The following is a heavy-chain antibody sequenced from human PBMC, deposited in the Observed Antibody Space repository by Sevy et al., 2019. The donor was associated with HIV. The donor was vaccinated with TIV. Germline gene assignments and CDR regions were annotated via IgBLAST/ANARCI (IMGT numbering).Heavy chain of an antibody. Sequence: GGSLRLSCAASGFTFSNYWMHWDRQVPGKGPTWVSNIRGDGTTTVYADPVKGRFTISRDNAKNTLYLQMNNLRAEDTATYYCARYAYDSNFDYWGQGTLVTVSS. D-gene: IGHD3-16*01. CDR1: GFTFSNYW. CDR2: IRGDGTTT. V-gene: IGHV3-74*01. CDR3: ARYAYDSNFDY. J-gene: IGHJ4*02.